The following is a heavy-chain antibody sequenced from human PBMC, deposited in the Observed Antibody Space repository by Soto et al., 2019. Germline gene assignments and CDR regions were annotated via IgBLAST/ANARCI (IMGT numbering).Heavy chain of an antibody. V-gene: IGHV5-51*01. J-gene: IGHJ6*02. CDR3: ARRSDLPYGMDV. Sequence: PGASLKISCKGSGYTFNIYWIAWVRQMPGKGLEWMGVIYPVDSDTRYSPSFQGQVTISVDKSINTAYLQWSSLKASDTAIYYCARRSDLPYGMDVWGQGTTVTVSS. D-gene: IGHD3-10*01. CDR2: IYPVDSDT. CDR1: GYTFNIYW.